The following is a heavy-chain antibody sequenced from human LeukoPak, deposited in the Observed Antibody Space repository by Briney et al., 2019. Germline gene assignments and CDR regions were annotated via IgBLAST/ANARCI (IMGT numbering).Heavy chain of an antibody. CDR2: ISYDGSNK. D-gene: IGHD3-9*01. V-gene: IGHV3-30-3*01. J-gene: IGHJ4*02. Sequence: GGSLRLSCAASGFTFSSYAMHWVRQAPGKGLEWVAVISYDGSNKYYADSVKGRFTISRDNSKNTLYLQMNSLRAEDTAVYYCARAPKGKGYYDILTGYTGFDYWGQGTLVTVSS. CDR1: GFTFSSYA. CDR3: ARAPKGKGYYDILTGYTGFDY.